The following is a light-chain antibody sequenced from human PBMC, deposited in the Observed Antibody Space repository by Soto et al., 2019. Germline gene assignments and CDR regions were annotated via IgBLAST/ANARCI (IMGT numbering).Light chain of an antibody. V-gene: IGLV2-14*01. CDR1: SSDVGGYNY. J-gene: IGLJ2*01. CDR3: GSYTRSSTVV. Sequence: QSALTQPASVAGSPGQSITISCTGTSSDVGGYNYVSWYQQHPGKAPKLMIYEVSNRPSAVSNRFSGSKSGNTDSLTISGRQAAEEAAYYCGSYTRSSTVVFGGGTK. CDR2: EVS.